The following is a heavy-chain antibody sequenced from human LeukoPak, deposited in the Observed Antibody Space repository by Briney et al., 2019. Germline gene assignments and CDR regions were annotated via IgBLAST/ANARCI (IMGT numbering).Heavy chain of an antibody. CDR1: RFTFSSYT. J-gene: IGHJ4*02. V-gene: IGHV3-48*01. CDR3: APTYYYESSGHQ. D-gene: IGHD3-22*01. Sequence: GGSLRLSCSASRFTFSSYTMNWVRQAPGKGLEWVSYISSGSSLIHYADSVKGRFTISRDNAKNSLYLQMNNLRVEDTAVYYCAPTYYYESSGHQGGQGTLVTVSA. CDR2: ISSGSSLI.